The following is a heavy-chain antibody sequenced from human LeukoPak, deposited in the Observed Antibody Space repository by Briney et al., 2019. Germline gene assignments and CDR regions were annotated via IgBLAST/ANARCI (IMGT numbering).Heavy chain of an antibody. CDR3: ARVDYGDYGTYMDV. CDR2: INPNSGGT. CDR1: GYTFTDYY. J-gene: IGHJ6*03. V-gene: IGHV1-2*02. D-gene: IGHD4-17*01. Sequence: APVKVSCKASGYTFTDYYIHWVRQAPGQGLEWMGWINPNSGGTNYAQKFQGRVTMTRDTSISTAYMELSRLTSDDTAVYYCARVDYGDYGTYMDVWGKGTTVTISS.